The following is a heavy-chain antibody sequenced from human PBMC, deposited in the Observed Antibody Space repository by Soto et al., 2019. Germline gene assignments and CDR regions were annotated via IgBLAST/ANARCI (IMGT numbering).Heavy chain of an antibody. CDR3: AKLRNDFWSGYYTYYYYYYMDG. Sequence: SETLSLTCAVYGGSFSGYYWSWIRQPPGKGLEWIGEINHSGSTNYNPSLKSRVSISVDTSKNQFSLKLSSVTAADTAVYYCAKLRNDFWSGYYTYYYYYYMDGWGKGTTVTVSS. J-gene: IGHJ6*03. CDR2: INHSGST. V-gene: IGHV4-34*01. CDR1: GGSFSGYY. D-gene: IGHD3-3*01.